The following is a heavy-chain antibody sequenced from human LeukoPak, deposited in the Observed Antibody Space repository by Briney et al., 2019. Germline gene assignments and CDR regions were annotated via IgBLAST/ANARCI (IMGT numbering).Heavy chain of an antibody. CDR2: IYWDDDK. CDR1: GFSLSTSGVG. V-gene: IGHV2-5*02. J-gene: IGHJ5*02. CDR3: AHRRTGGYCSSTSCSDNWFDP. D-gene: IGHD2-2*01. Sequence: SGPTLVKPTQTLTLTCTFSGFSLSTSGVGVGWIRQPPGKALEWLALIYWDDDKRYSPSLKNRLTITRDTSKNRVVLTMTNMDPVDTATFYCAHRRTGGYCSSTSCSDNWFDPWGQGTPVTVSS.